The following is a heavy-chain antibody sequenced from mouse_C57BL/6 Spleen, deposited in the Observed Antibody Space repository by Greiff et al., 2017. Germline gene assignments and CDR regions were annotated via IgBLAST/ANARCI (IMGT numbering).Heavy chain of an antibody. J-gene: IGHJ2*01. CDR3: TTGGNYN. Sequence: EVQLQQSGAELVRPGASVKLSCTASGFNIKDDYMHWVKQRPEQGLEWIGWIDPENGDTEYASKFQGKATITAEPSSNTAYLQLSSLTSEDTAVYYCTTGGNYNWGQGTTRTVSS. D-gene: IGHD2-1*01. CDR1: GFNIKDDY. CDR2: IDPENGDT. V-gene: IGHV14-4*01.